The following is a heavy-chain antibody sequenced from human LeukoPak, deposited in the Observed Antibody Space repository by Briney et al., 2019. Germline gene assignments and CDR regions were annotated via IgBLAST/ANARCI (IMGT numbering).Heavy chain of an antibody. Sequence: SETLSLTCTVSGGSIRSYYWSWIRQPAGKGLEWIGRIYTSGSTNYNPSLKSRVTMSVDTSKNQFSLKVSSVTAADTAVYYCARDLTDYYELDYWGQGTLVTVSS. V-gene: IGHV4-4*07. CDR1: GGSIRSYY. CDR3: ARDLTDYYELDY. CDR2: IYTSGST. J-gene: IGHJ4*02. D-gene: IGHD3-22*01.